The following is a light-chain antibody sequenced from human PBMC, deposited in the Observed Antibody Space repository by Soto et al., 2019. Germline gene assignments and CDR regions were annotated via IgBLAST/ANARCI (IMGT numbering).Light chain of an antibody. CDR2: GAS. V-gene: IGKV3-15*01. J-gene: IGKJ5*01. Sequence: ETVMTQSPATLSVSPGEGATLSCRATESINQNLAWYQQKPGQAPRLLIHGASYRATGIPDRFSGRGSGTEFTLTISSLQSEDFAVYYCQQYHRSPITLGQGTRLEIK. CDR1: ESINQN. CDR3: QQYHRSPIT.